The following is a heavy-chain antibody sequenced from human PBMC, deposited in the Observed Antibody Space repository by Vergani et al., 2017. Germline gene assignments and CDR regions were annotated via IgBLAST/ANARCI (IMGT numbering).Heavy chain of an antibody. D-gene: IGHD6-6*01. CDR1: GGSISSYY. CDR3: AGDSSMAARPRRYYFDY. V-gene: IGHV4-59*01. J-gene: IGHJ4*02. CDR2: IYNSGTT. Sequence: QVQLQESGPGLVKPSETLSLTCTVSGGSISSYYWSWIRQPPGKGLEWVGYIYNSGTTNYNPSLKSRVPISVDTSKKQFSLKLSSVTAADTAVYYCAGDSSMAARPRRYYFDYWGQGTLVTISS.